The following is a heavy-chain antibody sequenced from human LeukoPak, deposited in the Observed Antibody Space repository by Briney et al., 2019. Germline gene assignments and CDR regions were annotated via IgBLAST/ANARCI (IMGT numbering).Heavy chain of an antibody. CDR3: ARGWWVYGTNWNEIDV. Sequence: ASVKVSCKASEYTFTSYAMNWVRQAPGQGLEWMGWINTKTGNPTYAQGFTGRFVFSVDTSVSTAYLQISSLKAEDSAVYYCARGWWVYGTNWNEIDVWGQGTMVTVSS. D-gene: IGHD1-1*01. J-gene: IGHJ3*01. CDR1: EYTFTSYA. CDR2: INTKTGNP. V-gene: IGHV7-4-1*02.